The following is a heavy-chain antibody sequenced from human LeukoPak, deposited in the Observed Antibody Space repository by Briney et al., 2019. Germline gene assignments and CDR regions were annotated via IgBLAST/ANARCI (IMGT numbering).Heavy chain of an antibody. D-gene: IGHD6-19*01. CDR2: IIPILGVA. J-gene: IGHJ6*02. V-gene: IGHV1-69*04. CDR3: ARDRIGSNGHSSGWPKTDYYYYGMDV. Sequence: ASVKVSCKASGGTFSSYAISWVRQAPGQGLEWMGRIIPILGVANYAQKFQGRVTITADKSTSTAYMELSSLRSEDTAVYYCARDRIGSNGHSSGWPKTDYYYYGMDVWGQGTTVTVSS. CDR1: GGTFSSYA.